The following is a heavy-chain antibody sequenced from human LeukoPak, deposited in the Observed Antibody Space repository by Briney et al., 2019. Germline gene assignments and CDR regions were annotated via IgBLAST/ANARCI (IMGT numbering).Heavy chain of an antibody. J-gene: IGHJ5*02. D-gene: IGHD5-18*01. CDR1: GGSISSSSYY. Sequence: PSETLSLTCTVSGGSISSSSYYWGWIRQPPGKGLEWIGNVYYSGSTNYNPSLRSRATISADTSEDQFSLKVSSVTAADTAVYYCARADNGRYGNAWGQGTPVTVSP. CDR2: VYYSGST. CDR3: ARADNGRYGNA. V-gene: IGHV4-39*01.